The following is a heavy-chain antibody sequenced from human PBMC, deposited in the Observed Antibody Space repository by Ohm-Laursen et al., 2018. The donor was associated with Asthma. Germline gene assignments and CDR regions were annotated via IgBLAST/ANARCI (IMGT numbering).Heavy chain of an antibody. D-gene: IGHD4-17*01. CDR1: GFTFSSYS. Sequence: SLRLSCAASGFTFSSYSMNWVRQAPGKGLEWVSSISSSSSYIYYADSVKGRFTISRDNAKNSLYLQMNSLRAEDTAVYYCARGDYGDYLIPPVGYYYGMDVWGQGTTVTVSS. V-gene: IGHV3-21*01. J-gene: IGHJ6*02. CDR2: ISSSSSYI. CDR3: ARGDYGDYLIPPVGYYYGMDV.